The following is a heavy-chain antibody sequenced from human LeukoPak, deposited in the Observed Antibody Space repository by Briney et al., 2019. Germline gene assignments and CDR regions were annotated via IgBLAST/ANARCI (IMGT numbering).Heavy chain of an antibody. CDR1: GFTFSSYA. Sequence: GGSLRLSCAASGFTFSSYAMSWVRQAPGKGLEWVSAISGSGGSTYYADSVKGRFSISRDNSKNTLYLQMNSLRAEDTAVYYCARGRGSYRAIDYWGQGTLVTVSS. D-gene: IGHD1-26*01. CDR3: ARGRGSYRAIDY. J-gene: IGHJ4*02. V-gene: IGHV3-23*01. CDR2: ISGSGGST.